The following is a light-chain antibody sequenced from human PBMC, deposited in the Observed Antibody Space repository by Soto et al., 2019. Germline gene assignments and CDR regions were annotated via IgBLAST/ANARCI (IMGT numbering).Light chain of an antibody. CDR2: LEASGNC. CDR1: SGRSTYI. J-gene: IGLJ3*02. Sequence: QPVLTQSSSASASLGSSVKLTCTLSSGRSTYIIAWHQQQPGKAPRHLMKLEASGNCNKGSGVPDRFSGSSSGADRYLSISNLQSEDEADYYCETWDSNTRVFGGGTKLAVL. V-gene: IGLV4-60*03. CDR3: ETWDSNTRV.